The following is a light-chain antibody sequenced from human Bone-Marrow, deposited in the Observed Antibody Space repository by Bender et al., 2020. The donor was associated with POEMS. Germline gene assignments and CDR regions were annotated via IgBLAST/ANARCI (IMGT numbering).Light chain of an antibody. CDR3: SSYRRDSTLV. CDR1: STDYDFRHL. CDR2: EVS. J-gene: IGLJ3*02. Sequence: QSALTQPASASGSPGQSITISCTGTSTDYDFRHLVSWYQHQPGKPPRLIIYEVSRRPSGVSNRFSGSKSGYTASLTISGLQAEDEADYYCSSYRRDSTLVFGGGTTVTVL. V-gene: IGLV2-14*02.